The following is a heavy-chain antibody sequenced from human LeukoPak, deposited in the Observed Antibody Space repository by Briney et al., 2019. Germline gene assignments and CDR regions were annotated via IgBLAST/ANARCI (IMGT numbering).Heavy chain of an antibody. J-gene: IGHJ4*02. CDR1: GGSISSHY. CDR2: IYYSGST. V-gene: IGHV4-59*11. CDR3: ARGSGFWSGYGLDY. Sequence: SETLSLTCTVSGGSISSHYLNWIRQPPGKGLEWIGYIYYSGSTNYNPSLKSRVTISVDTSKNQFSLKLSSVTAADTAVYYCARGSGFWSGYGLDYWGQGTLVTVSS. D-gene: IGHD3-3*01.